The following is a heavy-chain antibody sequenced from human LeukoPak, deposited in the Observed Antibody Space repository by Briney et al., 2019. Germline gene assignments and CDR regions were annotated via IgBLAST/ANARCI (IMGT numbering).Heavy chain of an antibody. CDR1: GFTFSDHY. Sequence: GGSLRLSCAASGFTFSDHYMDWVRQAPGKGLEWIGRIRKKTNNYSTEHAASVKGRFAVSRDDSKKSLYLQMNSLKTEDTAIYYCARSYDGSYFDHWGQGTLVSVSS. CDR3: ARSYDGSYFDH. CDR2: IRKKTNNYST. J-gene: IGHJ4*02. V-gene: IGHV3-72*01. D-gene: IGHD1-26*01.